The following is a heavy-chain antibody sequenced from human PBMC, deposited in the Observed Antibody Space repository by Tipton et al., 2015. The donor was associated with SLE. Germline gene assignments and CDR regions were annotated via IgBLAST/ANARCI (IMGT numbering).Heavy chain of an antibody. J-gene: IGHJ4*02. V-gene: IGHV4-39*02. CDR1: GGSISSSSYY. CDR2: IYYSGST. Sequence: GLVKPSETLSLTCTVSGGSISSSSYYWGWIRQPPGKGLEWIGSIYYSGSTYYNPSLKSRVTISVDTSKNQFSLKLSSVTAADTAVYYCARDDFRDYQGGSYWGQGTLVTVSS. CDR3: ARDDFRDYQGGSY. D-gene: IGHD4-17*01.